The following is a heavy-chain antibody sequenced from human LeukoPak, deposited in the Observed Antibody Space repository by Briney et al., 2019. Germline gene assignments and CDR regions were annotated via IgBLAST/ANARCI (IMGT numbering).Heavy chain of an antibody. CDR2: IYTSGST. CDR3: ASTGSSGWGYDAFDI. CDR1: GGSISSGSYY. V-gene: IGHV4-61*02. D-gene: IGHD6-19*01. J-gene: IGHJ3*02. Sequence: SQTLSLTCTVSGGSISSGSYYWSWIRQPAGKGLEWIGRIYTSGSTNYNPSLKSRVTISVDTSKNQFSLKLSSVTAADTAVYYCASTGSSGWGYDAFDIWGQGTMVTVSS.